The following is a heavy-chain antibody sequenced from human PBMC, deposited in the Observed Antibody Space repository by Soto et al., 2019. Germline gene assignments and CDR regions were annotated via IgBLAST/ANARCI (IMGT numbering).Heavy chain of an antibody. J-gene: IGHJ4*02. CDR1: GFTFSSYS. Sequence: PGGSLRLSCAASGFTFSSYSMNWVRQAPGKGLEWVSSISSGSSYIYYADSVKGRFTISRDNAKNSLYLQMNSLRAEDTAVYYCARAGEYSSSSFDYWGQGTLVTVSS. V-gene: IGHV3-21*01. CDR2: ISSGSSYI. CDR3: ARAGEYSSSSFDY. D-gene: IGHD6-6*01.